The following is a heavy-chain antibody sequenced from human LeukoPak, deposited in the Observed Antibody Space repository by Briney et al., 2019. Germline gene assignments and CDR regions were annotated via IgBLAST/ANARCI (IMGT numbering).Heavy chain of an antibody. CDR2: INQDGSEE. CDR3: ARNARGPGDY. V-gene: IGHV3-7*01. Sequence: GGSLRLSCAASGLPFSTFWMTWVRQAPGKGLEWVANINQDGSEEYYVDSVKGRFTISRDNAKNSVYLQMNSLRVEDTGIYYCARNARGPGDYWGQGTVVTVSS. CDR1: GLPFSTFW. D-gene: IGHD2-2*01. J-gene: IGHJ4*02.